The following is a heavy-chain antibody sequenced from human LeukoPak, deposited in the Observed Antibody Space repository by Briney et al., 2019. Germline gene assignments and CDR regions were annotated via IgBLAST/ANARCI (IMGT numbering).Heavy chain of an antibody. CDR3: ARGPYYYDSSGYEIKNWFDP. Sequence: ASVKVSCKASGYTFTSYAMNWGRQAPGQGLEWMGWINTNTGNPTYAQGFTGRFVFSLDTSVSAAYLQISSLKAEDTAVYYCARGPYYYDSSGYEIKNWFDPWGQGTLVTVSS. J-gene: IGHJ5*02. V-gene: IGHV7-4-1*02. CDR1: GYTFTSYA. CDR2: INTNTGNP. D-gene: IGHD3-22*01.